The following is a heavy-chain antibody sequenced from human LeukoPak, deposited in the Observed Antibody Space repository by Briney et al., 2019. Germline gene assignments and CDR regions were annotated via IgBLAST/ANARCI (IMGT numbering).Heavy chain of an antibody. D-gene: IGHD3-22*01. V-gene: IGHV1-8*01. CDR2: MNPTTGNT. CDR1: GYTFSSHD. J-gene: IGHJ4*02. Sequence: GDSVKVSCKASGYTFSSHDINWVRQATGQGLEWMGWMNPTTGNTGYAQKFQGRITMTRDTSISTAYMEISSLRSEDTAVYYCARLSETPAYYDTHVYYYLGYWGQGTLVTVSS. CDR3: ARLSETPAYYDTHVYYYLGY.